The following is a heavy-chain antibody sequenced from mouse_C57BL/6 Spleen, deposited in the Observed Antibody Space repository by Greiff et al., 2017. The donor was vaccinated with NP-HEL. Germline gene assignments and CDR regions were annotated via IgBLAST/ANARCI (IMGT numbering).Heavy chain of an antibody. CDR3: TRRGDGYQEAMDY. CDR2: IDPETGGT. J-gene: IGHJ4*01. V-gene: IGHV1-15*01. CDR1: GYTFTDYE. D-gene: IGHD2-3*01. Sequence: VQLQQSGAELVRPGASVTLSCKASGYTFTDYEMHWVKQTPVHGLEWIGAIDPETGGTAYNQKFKGKAILTADKSSSTAYMELRSLTSEDSAVYYCTRRGDGYQEAMDYWGQGTSVTVSS.